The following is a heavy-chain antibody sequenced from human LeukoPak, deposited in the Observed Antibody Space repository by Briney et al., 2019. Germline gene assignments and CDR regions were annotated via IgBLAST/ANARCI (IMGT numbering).Heavy chain of an antibody. Sequence: GESLKISCKGSGYSFTSYWIGWVRQMPGKGLEWMGITYPGDSDTRYSPSFQGQVTISADKSISTAYLQWSSLKASDTAMYYCARDRLGYCSGGSCNYYYGMDVWGQGTTVTVSS. CDR2: TYPGDSDT. J-gene: IGHJ6*02. D-gene: IGHD2-15*01. CDR1: GYSFTSYW. V-gene: IGHV5-51*01. CDR3: ARDRLGYCSGGSCNYYYGMDV.